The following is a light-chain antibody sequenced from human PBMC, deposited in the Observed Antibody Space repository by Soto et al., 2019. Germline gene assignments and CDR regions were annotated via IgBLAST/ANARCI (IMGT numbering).Light chain of an antibody. J-gene: IGKJ2*01. CDR1: QSFSSNY. CDR2: GAS. V-gene: IGKV3-20*01. CDR3: QQYGSSPPYT. Sequence: EIVLTQSPGTLSLSPGETATLSCRASQSFSSNYLAWYQHKPGQAPRLLIYGASSRATGIPDRFRGSGSGTDFSLTISRLEPEDFAVYYCQQYGSSPPYTFGQGTKLEIK.